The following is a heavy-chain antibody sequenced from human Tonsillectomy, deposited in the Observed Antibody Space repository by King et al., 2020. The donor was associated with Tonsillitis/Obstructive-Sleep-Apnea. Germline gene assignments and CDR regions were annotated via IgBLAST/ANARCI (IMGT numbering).Heavy chain of an antibody. CDR3: ARGPPDYDFWSGYRWYYYMDV. J-gene: IGHJ6*03. CDR2: IWYDGSNK. CDR1: GFTFSSYG. V-gene: IGHV3-33*01. Sequence: VQLVESGGGVVQPGRSLRLSCAASGFTFSSYGMHWVRQAPGKGLEWVAVIWYDGSNKYYADSVKGRFTISRDNSKNTLYLQMNSLRAEDTAVYYCARGPPDYDFWSGYRWYYYMDVWGKGTTVTVSS. D-gene: IGHD3-3*01.